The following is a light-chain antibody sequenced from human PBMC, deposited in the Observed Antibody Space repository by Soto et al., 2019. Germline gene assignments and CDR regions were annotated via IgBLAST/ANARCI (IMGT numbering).Light chain of an antibody. CDR2: GAS. CDR3: QHYGSSPT. V-gene: IGKV3-20*01. CDR1: QSVSSD. J-gene: IGKJ1*01. Sequence: EIVMTQSPATLSVSPGERATLSCRASQSVSSDLAWYHQKPGQAPRLLIYGASNRATGIPARFSGSGSGTDFTLTISRLEPEDCAVYFCQHYGSSPTFGQGTKVDIK.